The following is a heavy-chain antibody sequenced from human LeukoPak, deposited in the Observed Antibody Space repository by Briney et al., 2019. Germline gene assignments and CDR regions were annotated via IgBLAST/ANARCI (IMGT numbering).Heavy chain of an antibody. D-gene: IGHD6-19*01. Sequence: GGSLRLSCAASGFSFSSYAMHWVRQDPGKGLEWVAVIWYDGTNKYYEDSVKGRFTISRDNSKNTLYLQMNSLRAEDTAVYYCARDPRQWLAGFDYWGQGTLVTVPS. CDR3: ARDPRQWLAGFDY. J-gene: IGHJ4*02. CDR2: IWYDGTNK. CDR1: GFSFSSYA. V-gene: IGHV3-33*01.